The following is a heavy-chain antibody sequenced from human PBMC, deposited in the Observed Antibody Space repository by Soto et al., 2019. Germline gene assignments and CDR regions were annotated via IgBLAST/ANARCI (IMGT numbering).Heavy chain of an antibody. J-gene: IGHJ4*02. CDR1: GFSLSTSGVG. D-gene: IGHD3-9*01. CDR2: IYWDDDK. V-gene: IGHV2-5*02. Sequence: SGPTLVNPTQTLTLTCTFSGFSLSTSGVGVGWIRQPPGKALEWLALIYWDDDKRYSPSLKSRLTITKDTSKNQVVLTMTNMDPVDTATYYCAHRRHDILTGYYPPPYYFDYWGQGTLVTVSS. CDR3: AHRRHDILTGYYPPPYYFDY.